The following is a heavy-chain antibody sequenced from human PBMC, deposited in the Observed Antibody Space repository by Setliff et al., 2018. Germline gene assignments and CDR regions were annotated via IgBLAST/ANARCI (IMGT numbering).Heavy chain of an antibody. CDR2: ISDTAIGI. CDR1: GFTFNTYA. Sequence: PVGSLRLSCAASGFTFNTYAMSWVRQPPGKGLEWVSSISDTAIGIYYAGSVRGRFTISRDNSKKTLFLQMNSLRVEDTAIYYCAKDVVGYSSTWPKRDYFDYWGQGTLVTVSS. D-gene: IGHD6-13*01. V-gene: IGHV3-23*01. CDR3: AKDVVGYSSTWPKRDYFDY. J-gene: IGHJ4*02.